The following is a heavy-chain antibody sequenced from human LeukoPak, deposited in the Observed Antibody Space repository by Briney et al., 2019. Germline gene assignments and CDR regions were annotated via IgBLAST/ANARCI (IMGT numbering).Heavy chain of an antibody. CDR2: IYYSGST. V-gene: IGHV4-59*11. D-gene: IGHD6-13*01. CDR3: ARGVAAAGGDYYCYMDV. J-gene: IGHJ6*03. Sequence: PSETLSLTCTVSGGSISSHYWSWIRQPPGKGLEWIGYIYYSGSTNYNPSLKSRVTISVDTSKNQFSLKLSSVTAADTAVYYCARGVAAAGGDYYCYMDVWGKGTTVTVSS. CDR1: GGSISSHY.